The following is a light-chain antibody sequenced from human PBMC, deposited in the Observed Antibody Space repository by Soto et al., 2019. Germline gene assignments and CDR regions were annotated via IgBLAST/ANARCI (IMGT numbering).Light chain of an antibody. CDR3: QQYGSSPPYT. CDR2: VSS. Sequence: EVVLTQSPGTLSLSPGERATLSCRASQTVSNNYLAWYQQKPGQAPRLLIFVSSDRATGIPDRFSGSGSGTDFTLTISRLEPEDCAVYYCQQYGSSPPYTFGQGTKLEIK. CDR1: QTVSNNY. V-gene: IGKV3-20*01. J-gene: IGKJ2*01.